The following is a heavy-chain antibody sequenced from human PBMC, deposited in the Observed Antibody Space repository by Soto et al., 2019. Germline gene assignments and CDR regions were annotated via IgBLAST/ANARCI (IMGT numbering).Heavy chain of an antibody. CDR2: IIPIFGTA. Sequence: QVQLVQSGAEVKKPGSSVKVSCKASGGTFSSYAISWVRQAPGQGLEWMGGIIPIFGTANYAQKFQGRVTITADETTSTAYMELSSLRSEDTAVYYCARAATDTYYYDSSGSAPFDYWGQGTLVTVSS. J-gene: IGHJ4*02. CDR1: GGTFSSYA. V-gene: IGHV1-69*01. D-gene: IGHD3-22*01. CDR3: ARAATDTYYYDSSGSAPFDY.